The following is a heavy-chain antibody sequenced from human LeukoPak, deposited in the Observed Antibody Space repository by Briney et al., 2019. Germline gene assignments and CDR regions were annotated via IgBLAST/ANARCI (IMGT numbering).Heavy chain of an antibody. Sequence: SETLSLTCTVSGGSISSYDWSWIRQPAGKGLEWIGRIYTSGSTKYNPSLKSRVTMSLDTSKKQSSLKLSSVTATDTAVYYCARLTSSWYQDWYFDLWGRGTLVTVSS. J-gene: IGHJ2*01. V-gene: IGHV4-4*07. CDR1: GGSISSYD. CDR3: ARLTSSWYQDWYFDL. CDR2: IYTSGST. D-gene: IGHD6-13*01.